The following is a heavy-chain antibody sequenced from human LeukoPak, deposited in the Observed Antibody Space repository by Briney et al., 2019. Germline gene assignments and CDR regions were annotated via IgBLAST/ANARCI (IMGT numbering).Heavy chain of an antibody. V-gene: IGHV3-53*01. Sequence: GGSLRLSCAASGFTVSSKYMTWVRQAPGKGLGWVALIYTDDSAHYADSVKGRFTISRDNSKNTLFLQLNSLRAEDSALYYCAGGYTNTWSALWAFDIWGRGTMVTVSS. D-gene: IGHD6-13*01. J-gene: IGHJ3*02. CDR1: GFTVSSKY. CDR2: IYTDDSA. CDR3: AGGYTNTWSALWAFDI.